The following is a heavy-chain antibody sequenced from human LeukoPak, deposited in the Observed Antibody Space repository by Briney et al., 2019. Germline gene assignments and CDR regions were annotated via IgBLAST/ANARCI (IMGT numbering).Heavy chain of an antibody. CDR1: GGSISSGDYY. Sequence: KPSQTLSLTCTVSGGSISSGDYYWSWIRQPPGKGLEWIGYIYYSGSTYYNPSLKSRVTISVDTSKNQFSLKLSSVTAADTAEYYCAREGVVSRCPDYWGQGTLVTVSS. J-gene: IGHJ4*02. CDR2: IYYSGST. CDR3: AREGVVSRCPDY. V-gene: IGHV4-30-4*08. D-gene: IGHD2-2*01.